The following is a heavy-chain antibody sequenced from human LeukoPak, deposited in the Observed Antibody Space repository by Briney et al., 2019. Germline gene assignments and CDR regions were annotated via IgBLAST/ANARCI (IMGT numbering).Heavy chain of an antibody. D-gene: IGHD2-15*01. CDR2: INPNSGGT. CDR1: GYTFTGYY. Sequence: ASVKVSCKASGYTFTGYYMHWVRQAPGQGLEWMGWINPNSGGTNYAQKFQGRVTMTRDTSISTAYMELSRLRSDDTAVYYCAREPYCSGGSCYYAGGGRANWFDPWGQGTLVTVSS. CDR3: AREPYCSGGSCYYAGGGRANWFDP. V-gene: IGHV1-2*02. J-gene: IGHJ5*02.